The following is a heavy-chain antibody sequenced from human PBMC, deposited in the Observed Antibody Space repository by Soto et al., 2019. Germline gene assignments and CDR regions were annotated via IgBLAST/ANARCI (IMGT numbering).Heavy chain of an antibody. Sequence: SETLSLTCAVSGGSISSTKWWSWVRQPPGKGPEWIGEIYHSGSTNYSPSLKSRVTISVDKSKNHFSLKLSSVTAADTAVYYCAGGQQVILMTRHHNSTHVCGKATTLTGST. CDR1: GGSISSTKW. J-gene: IGHJ6*04. CDR2: IYHSGST. V-gene: IGHV4-4*02. D-gene: IGHD6-13*01. CDR3: AGGQQVILMTRHHNSTHV.